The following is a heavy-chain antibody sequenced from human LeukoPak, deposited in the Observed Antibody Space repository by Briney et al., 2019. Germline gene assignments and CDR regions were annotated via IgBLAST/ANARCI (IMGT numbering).Heavy chain of an antibody. CDR1: GYTFTSYD. J-gene: IGHJ4*02. V-gene: IGHV1-8*01. D-gene: IGHD3-3*01. CDR3: ATLIRITIFGVVRPFGY. CDR2: MNPNSGNT. Sequence: ASVKVSCKASGYTFTSYDINWVRQATGQGLEWMGWMNPNSGNTGYAQKFQGRVTMTRNTSISTAYMELSSLRSEDTAVYYCATLIRITIFGVVRPFGYWGQGTLVTVSS.